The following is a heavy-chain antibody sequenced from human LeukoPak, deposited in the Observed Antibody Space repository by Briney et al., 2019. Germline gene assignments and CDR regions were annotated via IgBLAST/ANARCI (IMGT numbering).Heavy chain of an antibody. CDR1: GFTFSSYA. V-gene: IGHV3-23*01. CDR3: AKATRRRHIVVVTAILAPDY. Sequence: HSGGSLSLFCAASGFTFSSYAMSWVRQAPRKGLECVSAIRGSRGSTYYADSVKGRFTISRDNSRNTLYLQMNSLRAEDTAVYYCAKATRRRHIVVVTAILAPDYWGQGTLVTVSS. D-gene: IGHD2-21*02. CDR2: IRGSRGST. J-gene: IGHJ4*02.